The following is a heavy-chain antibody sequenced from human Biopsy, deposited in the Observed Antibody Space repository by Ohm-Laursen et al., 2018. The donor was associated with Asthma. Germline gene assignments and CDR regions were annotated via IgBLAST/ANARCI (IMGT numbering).Heavy chain of an antibody. CDR1: GYTFNSAG. Sequence: ASVKVSCKISGYTFNSAGITWGRQAPGQGLEWMGWISVYNGNTKVAQKLQDRVTMITDTSTSTAYMELRSLRSDDTAVYFCARAVDYSHYYGIDVWGQGTTVTVS. CDR3: ARAVDYSHYYGIDV. CDR2: ISVYNGNT. V-gene: IGHV1-18*01. J-gene: IGHJ6*02. D-gene: IGHD3-10*01.